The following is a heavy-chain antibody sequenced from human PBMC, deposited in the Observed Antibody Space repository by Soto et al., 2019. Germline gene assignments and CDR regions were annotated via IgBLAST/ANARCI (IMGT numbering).Heavy chain of an antibody. J-gene: IGHJ3*02. CDR1: GFTFSSYG. Sequence: PGGSLRLSCAASGFTFSSYGMHWVGQGPGKGLEWVAVISYDGSNKYYADSVKGRFTISRDNSKNTLYLQMNSLRAEDTAVYYCAKDSGRYSGYDPDAFDIWGQGTMVTVSS. CDR2: ISYDGSNK. V-gene: IGHV3-30*18. D-gene: IGHD5-12*01. CDR3: AKDSGRYSGYDPDAFDI.